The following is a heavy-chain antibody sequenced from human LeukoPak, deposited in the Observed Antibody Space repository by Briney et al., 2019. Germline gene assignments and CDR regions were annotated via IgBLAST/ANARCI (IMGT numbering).Heavy chain of an antibody. CDR3: ARGTYGSGSYLTNNWFDP. CDR2: MNPNSGNT. CDR1: GYTFTSYD. J-gene: IGHJ5*02. V-gene: IGHV1-8*03. D-gene: IGHD3-10*01. Sequence: GASVKVSCKASGYTFTSYDINWVRQATGQGLEWMGWMNPNSGNTGYAQKFQGRVTITRNTSISTAYMELSSLRSEDTAVYYCARGTYGSGSYLTNNWFDPWGQGTLVTVSS.